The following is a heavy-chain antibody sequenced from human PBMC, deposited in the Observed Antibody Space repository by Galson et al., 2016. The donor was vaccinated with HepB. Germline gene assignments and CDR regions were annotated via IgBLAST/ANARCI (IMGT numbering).Heavy chain of an antibody. Sequence: SVKVSCKASGYSFTDYYMHWVRQAPGQGLEWMGWINPKNGGTKYIEKFQGSVTMTRDTSISTAYLELSRLGSDDTAVYYCARDYYGSGSYSPNWGQGTLVTASS. J-gene: IGHJ4*02. CDR2: INPKNGGT. CDR3: ARDYYGSGSYSPN. V-gene: IGHV1-2*02. CDR1: GYSFTDYY. D-gene: IGHD3-10*01.